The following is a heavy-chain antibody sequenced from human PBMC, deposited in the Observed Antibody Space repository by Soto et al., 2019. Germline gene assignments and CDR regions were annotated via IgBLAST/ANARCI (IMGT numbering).Heavy chain of an antibody. J-gene: IGHJ4*02. CDR3: AREVTYGGGSFSLGL. D-gene: IGHD3-10*01. Sequence: PGRGLEWMGRINPNNGDTNSPQKFQGRVTMTSDTSISTAYMEMSGLRSDDTALYYCAREVTYGGGSFSLGLWGQGTLVTVSS. V-gene: IGHV1-2*06. CDR2: INPNNGDT.